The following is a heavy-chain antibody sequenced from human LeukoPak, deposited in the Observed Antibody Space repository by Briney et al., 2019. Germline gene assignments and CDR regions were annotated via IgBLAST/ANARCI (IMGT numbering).Heavy chain of an antibody. J-gene: IGHJ4*02. CDR1: GFIFSNYA. D-gene: IGHD1-1*01. CDR3: AKAPPYTKYFDY. V-gene: IGHV3-23*01. Sequence: GGSLRLSCAGSGFIFSNYAMSWVRQAPGQGLEWVSTISNSGDATFYANAVKGRFTISRDNSKNTLYLQMYSLRAEDTAIYYCAKAPPYTKYFDYWGQGTLLTVSS. CDR2: ISNSGDAT.